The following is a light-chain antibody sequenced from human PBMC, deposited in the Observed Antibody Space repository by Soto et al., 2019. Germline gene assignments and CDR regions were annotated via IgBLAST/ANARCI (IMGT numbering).Light chain of an antibody. CDR1: QGISNY. J-gene: IGKJ5*01. CDR3: QKYNSAPFT. V-gene: IGKV1-27*01. Sequence: DIQMTQSPSSLSTSVGDRVTITCRASQGISNYLAWYQQKPGKVPKLLIYAASTLQSVGPSRFSGSGSGTDFTLTTSSLQPEDVATYYCQKYNSAPFTFGLGKRLEIK. CDR2: AAS.